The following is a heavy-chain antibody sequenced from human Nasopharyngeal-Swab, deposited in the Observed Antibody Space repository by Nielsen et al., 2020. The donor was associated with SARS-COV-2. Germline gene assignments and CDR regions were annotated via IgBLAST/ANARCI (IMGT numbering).Heavy chain of an antibody. CDR1: GFTFSSYG. Sequence: GGSLRLSCAASGFTFSSYGMHWVRQAPGKGLEWVAVIWYDGSNKYYADSVKGRFTISRDNSKNTLYLQMNSLRAEDTAVYYCARDIAVAGDNNFDYWGQGTLVTVS. CDR3: ARDIAVAGDNNFDY. CDR2: IWYDGSNK. D-gene: IGHD6-19*01. V-gene: IGHV3-33*01. J-gene: IGHJ4*02.